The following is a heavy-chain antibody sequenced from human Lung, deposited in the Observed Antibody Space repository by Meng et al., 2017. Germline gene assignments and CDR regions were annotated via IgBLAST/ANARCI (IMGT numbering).Heavy chain of an antibody. CDR2: INHSGST. J-gene: IGHJ4*02. Sequence: QVQLQQWGEGLLKPSETLSLTCVVSGGSFSDYYWSWIRQPPGKGPEWIGEINHSGSTNYNPSLESRATISVDTSQNNLSLKLSSVTAADSAVYYCARGPTTMAHDFDYWGQGTLVTVSS. V-gene: IGHV4-34*01. CDR1: GGSFSDYY. CDR3: ARGPTTMAHDFDY. D-gene: IGHD4-11*01.